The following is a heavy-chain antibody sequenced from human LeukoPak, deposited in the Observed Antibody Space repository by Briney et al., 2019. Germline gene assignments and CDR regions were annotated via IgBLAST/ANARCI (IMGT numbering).Heavy chain of an antibody. Sequence: SETLSLTCTVSGGSISSGGYYWSWLRQHPGKGLEWIGYIYYSGSTYCNPSLKSRVTISVDTSKNQFSLKLSSVTAADTAVYYCARVSSIVGATDFDYWGQGTLVTVSS. J-gene: IGHJ4*02. CDR3: ARVSSIVGATDFDY. CDR1: GGSISSGGYY. D-gene: IGHD1-26*01. CDR2: IYYSGST. V-gene: IGHV4-31*03.